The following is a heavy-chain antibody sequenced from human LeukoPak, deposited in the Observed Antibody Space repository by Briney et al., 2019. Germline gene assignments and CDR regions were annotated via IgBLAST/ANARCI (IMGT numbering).Heavy chain of an antibody. CDR1: GGSVSSSSYY. V-gene: IGHV4-39*07. D-gene: IGHD1-1*01. CDR2: IYYSGST. CDR3: ARDRAGTPEYFQH. Sequence: SETLSLTCSVSGGSVSSSSYYWGWIRQPPGKGLEWIGSIYYSGSTYYNPSLKSRVTISVDTSKNQFSLKLSSVTAADTAVYYCARDRAGTPEYFQHWGQGTLVTVSS. J-gene: IGHJ1*01.